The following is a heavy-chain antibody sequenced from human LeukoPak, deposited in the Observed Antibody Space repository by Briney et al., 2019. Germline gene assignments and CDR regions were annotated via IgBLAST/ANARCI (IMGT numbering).Heavy chain of an antibody. CDR3: ARDAERWLQFYSSDAFDI. D-gene: IGHD5-24*01. Sequence: PGGSLRLPCAASGFTFSSYWMSWVRQAPGKGLEWVANIKQDGSEKYYVDSVKGRFTISRDNAKNSLYLQMNSLRAEDTALYYCARDAERWLQFYSSDAFDIWGQGTMVTVSS. CDR1: GFTFSSYW. V-gene: IGHV3-7*03. CDR2: IKQDGSEK. J-gene: IGHJ3*02.